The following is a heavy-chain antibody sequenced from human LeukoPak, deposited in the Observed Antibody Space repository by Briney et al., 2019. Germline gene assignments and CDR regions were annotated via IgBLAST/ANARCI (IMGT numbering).Heavy chain of an antibody. J-gene: IGHJ4*02. CDR2: INPNSGGT. CDR3: ASFNDILTGYSFDC. CDR1: GYTFTGYY. Sequence: ASVKVSCKASGYTFTGYYMHWVRQAPGQGLEWMGWINPNSGGTNYAQKFQGRVTMTRDTSISTAYMELSRLRSDDTAVYYCASFNDILTGYSFDCWGQGTLVTVSS. D-gene: IGHD3-9*01. V-gene: IGHV1-2*02.